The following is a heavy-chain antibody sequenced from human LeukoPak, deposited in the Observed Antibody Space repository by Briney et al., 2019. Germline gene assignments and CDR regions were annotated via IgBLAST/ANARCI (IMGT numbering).Heavy chain of an antibody. CDR2: ISAYNGNT. CDR3: ARVVAAAGNGYYYYYYMDV. Sequence: ASVEVSCKASGYTFTSYGISWVRQAPGQGLEWMGWISAYNGNTNYAQKLQGRVTMTTDTSTSTAYMELRSLRSDDTAVYHCARVVAAAGNGYYYYYYMDVWGKGTTVTVSS. V-gene: IGHV1-18*01. CDR1: GYTFTSYG. D-gene: IGHD6-13*01. J-gene: IGHJ6*03.